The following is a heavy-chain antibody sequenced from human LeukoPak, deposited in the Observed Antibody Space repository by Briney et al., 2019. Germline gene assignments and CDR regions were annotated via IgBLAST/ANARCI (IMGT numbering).Heavy chain of an antibody. CDR1: GSIFTSHW. CDR3: ARRLVRGGGADY. Sequence: GESLKISCKGSGSIFTSHWIGWVRQLPGKGLEWMGIIYPGDSETRYSPSFEGQVTISADRSISTAYLQWSSLKASDTAMYYCARRLVRGGGADYWGQGTLVTVSS. D-gene: IGHD3-10*01. CDR2: IYPGDSET. J-gene: IGHJ4*02. V-gene: IGHV5-51*01.